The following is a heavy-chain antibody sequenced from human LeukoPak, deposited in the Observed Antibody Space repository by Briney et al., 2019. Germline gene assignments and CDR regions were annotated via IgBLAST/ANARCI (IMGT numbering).Heavy chain of an antibody. CDR1: GGSFSSYY. J-gene: IGHJ6*02. D-gene: IGHD4-23*01. Sequence: SETLSPTCAVYGGSFSSYYWSWIRQPPGKGLEWIGEINHSGSTNYNPSLKSRVTMSVDTSKNQFSLKLSSVTAADTAVYYCARDRRPYGGNSAGAVGSYYYYAMDVWGRGTTVTVSS. CDR3: ARDRRPYGGNSAGAVGSYYYYAMDV. V-gene: IGHV4-34*01. CDR2: INHSGST.